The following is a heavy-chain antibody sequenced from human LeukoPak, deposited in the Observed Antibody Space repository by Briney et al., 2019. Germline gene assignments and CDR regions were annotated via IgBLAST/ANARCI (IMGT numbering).Heavy chain of an antibody. CDR3: ARGAARRFEYFQH. V-gene: IGHV5-51*01. Sequence: GESLKISCKGSGYSFTSYWIGWVRQMPGKGLEWVGIIYPGDSDTRYSPSFQGQVTVSADKSISTAYLQWSSLKASDTAMYYCARGAARRFEYFQHWGQGTLVTVSS. CDR1: GYSFTSYW. D-gene: IGHD6-6*01. J-gene: IGHJ1*01. CDR2: IYPGDSDT.